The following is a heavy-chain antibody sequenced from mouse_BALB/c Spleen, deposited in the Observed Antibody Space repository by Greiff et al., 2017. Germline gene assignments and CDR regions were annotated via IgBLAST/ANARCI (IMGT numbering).Heavy chain of an antibody. J-gene: IGHJ4*01. CDR3: AKIYYGKNAMDY. Sequence: VQLQQSGPGLVKPSQSLSLTCSVTGYSITSGYYWNWIRQFPGNKLEWMGYISYDGSNNYNPSLKNRISITRVTSKNQFFLKLNSVTTEDTATYYCAKIYYGKNAMDYWGQGTSVTVSS. D-gene: IGHD2-1*01. CDR2: ISYDGSN. CDR1: GYSITSGYY. V-gene: IGHV3-6*02.